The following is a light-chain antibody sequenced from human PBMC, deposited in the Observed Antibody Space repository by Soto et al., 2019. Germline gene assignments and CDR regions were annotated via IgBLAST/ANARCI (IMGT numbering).Light chain of an antibody. Sequence: DIQMTQSPSSLSASVGDRVTITCRASQTISSWLAWYQQKPGKAPKLLIYAASTLQSGVPSRFSGSASGTEFTLTISSLQTEDFATYYCQQLKSYPITFGQGTRLEIK. CDR2: AAS. V-gene: IGKV1-9*01. J-gene: IGKJ5*01. CDR1: QTISSW. CDR3: QQLKSYPIT.